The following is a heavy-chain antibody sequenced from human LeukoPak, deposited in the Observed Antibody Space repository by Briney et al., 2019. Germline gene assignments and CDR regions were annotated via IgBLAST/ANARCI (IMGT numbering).Heavy chain of an antibody. CDR3: AKDRAVVSLVKFDY. Sequence: GGTLTLSCAASGFTFSSYAMSWVCHAPGTGLDWVSAISSSDGSTYYADSVKGRFTISRDNSKNTLYLQMNSLRAEDTAVYYCAKDRAVVSLVKFDYWGQGTLVTVSS. J-gene: IGHJ4*02. CDR1: GFTFSSYA. D-gene: IGHD4-23*01. CDR2: ISSSDGST. V-gene: IGHV3-23*01.